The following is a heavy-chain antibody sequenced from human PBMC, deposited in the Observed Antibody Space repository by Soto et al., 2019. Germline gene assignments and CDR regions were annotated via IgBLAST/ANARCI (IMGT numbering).Heavy chain of an antibody. CDR3: AKEWSHSPRPHNWFDS. J-gene: IGHJ5*01. CDR2: ISASGSRT. CDR1: GFSFSSFA. D-gene: IGHD2-8*01. V-gene: IGHV3-23*01. Sequence: EVQLLESGGGLVQPGGSLRLSCAASGFSFSSFAMSWVRQAPGKGLEWVSGISASGSRTYYADSVKGRFSISRDNSKNTLYLQMNSQRAEDTAVYYCAKEWSHSPRPHNWFDSLGQGTLVTVSS.